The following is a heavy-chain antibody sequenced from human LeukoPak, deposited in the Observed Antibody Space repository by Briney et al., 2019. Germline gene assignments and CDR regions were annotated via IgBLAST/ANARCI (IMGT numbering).Heavy chain of an antibody. V-gene: IGHV4-4*07. J-gene: IGHJ5*02. CDR2: IYASGST. CDR3: ARGAAFWFDP. CDR1: GGSITXXX. Sequence: SETLSLTCTXSGGSITXXXXXXXXQXAGXXLEWIGRIYASGSTNXXXSLKSRVXXXXXXSXNXFSLKLSSVTAADTAMYYCARGAAFWFDPWGQGTLVTVSS. D-gene: IGHD3-16*01.